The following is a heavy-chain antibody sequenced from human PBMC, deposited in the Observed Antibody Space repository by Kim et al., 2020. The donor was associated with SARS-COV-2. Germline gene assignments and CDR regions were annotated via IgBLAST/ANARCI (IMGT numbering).Heavy chain of an antibody. D-gene: IGHD3-22*01. Sequence: GGSLRLSCAASGFTVSSNYMSWVRQAPGKGLEWVSVIYSGGSTYYADSVKGRFTISRDNSKNTLYLQMNSLRAEDKAVYYGACGDYYDSSGYYYGPRFDSWGQGTLVTVSS. J-gene: IGHJ4*02. CDR2: IYSGGST. CDR1: GFTVSSNY. V-gene: IGHV3-53*01. CDR3: ACGDYYDSSGYYYGPRFDS.